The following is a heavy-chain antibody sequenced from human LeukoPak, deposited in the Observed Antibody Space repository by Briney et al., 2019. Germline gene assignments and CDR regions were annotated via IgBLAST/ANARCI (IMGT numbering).Heavy chain of an antibody. CDR1: GGSISSSSYY. V-gene: IGHV4-39*07. CDR3: AREVPRITTFGVVSHENNWFDP. D-gene: IGHD3-3*01. CDR2: IYYSGGT. Sequence: SETLSLTCTVSGGSISSSSYYWGWIRQPPGKGLEWIGSIYYSGGTYYNPSLKSRVTISVDTSKNQFSLKLSSVTAADTAVYYCAREVPRITTFGVVSHENNWFDPWGQGTLVTVSS. J-gene: IGHJ5*02.